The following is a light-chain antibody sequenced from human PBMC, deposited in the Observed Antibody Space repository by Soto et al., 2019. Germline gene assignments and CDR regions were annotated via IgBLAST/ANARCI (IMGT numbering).Light chain of an antibody. CDR1: QSISSSY. CDR2: GAS. Sequence: EIVLTQSPGTLSLSPGERATLSCRASQSISSSYLAWYQQKPGQAPRPLICGASSRATGIPDRFSGSGSGTDFTLTISRLEPEDFAVYYCQQYVSSPWTFGQGTKVEIK. CDR3: QQYVSSPWT. J-gene: IGKJ1*01. V-gene: IGKV3-20*01.